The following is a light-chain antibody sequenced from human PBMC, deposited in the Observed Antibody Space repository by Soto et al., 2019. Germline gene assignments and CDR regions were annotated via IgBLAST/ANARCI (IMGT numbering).Light chain of an antibody. J-gene: IGLJ1*01. Sequence: QSALTQPASMSGSPGQSITISCTGTSSDVGGYNSVSWYQQHPGKAPKLMIYDVSDRPSGVSYRFSGSKSGNTAFLTISGLQAEDEADYYCSSYRDSSPLGYVFGTGTKVTVL. V-gene: IGLV2-14*03. CDR2: DVS. CDR3: SSYRDSSPLGYV. CDR1: SSDVGGYNS.